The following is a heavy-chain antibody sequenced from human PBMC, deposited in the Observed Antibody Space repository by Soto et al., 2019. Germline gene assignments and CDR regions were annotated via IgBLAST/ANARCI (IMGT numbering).Heavy chain of an antibody. J-gene: IGHJ6*02. CDR1: GFTFSSYS. CDR2: ISSSSSTI. CDR3: ARDEDYYGSGSYRTAYYYYYYGMDV. D-gene: IGHD3-10*01. Sequence: VGSLRLSCAASGFTFSSYSMNWVRQAPGKGLEWVSYISSSSSTIYYADSVKGRFTISRDNAKNSLYLQMNSLRDEDTAVYYCARDEDYYGSGSYRTAYYYYYYGMDVWGQGTTVTVSS. V-gene: IGHV3-48*02.